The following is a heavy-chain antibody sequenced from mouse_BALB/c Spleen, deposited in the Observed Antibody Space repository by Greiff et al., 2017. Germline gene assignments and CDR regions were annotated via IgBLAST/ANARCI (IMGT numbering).Heavy chain of an antibody. J-gene: IGHJ4*01. V-gene: IGHV2-6-7*01. CDR1: GFSLTGYG. CDR2: IWGDGST. CDR3: ASSLLRHYYAMDY. D-gene: IGHD1-2*01. Sequence: VQLVESGPGLVAPSQSLSITCTVSGFSLTGYGVNWVRQPPGKGLEWLGMIWGDGSTDYNSALKSRLSISKDNSKSQVFLKMNSLQTDDTARYYCASSLLRHYYAMDYWGQGTSVTVSS.